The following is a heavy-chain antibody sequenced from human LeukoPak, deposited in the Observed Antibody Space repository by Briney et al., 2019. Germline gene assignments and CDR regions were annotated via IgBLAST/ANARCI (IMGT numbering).Heavy chain of an antibody. CDR3: ARVSMTTVTNPFDI. D-gene: IGHD4-17*01. CDR1: GRSFSGYY. V-gene: IGHV4-34*01. CDR2: INHSGST. Sequence: TSETLSLTCAVYGRSFSGYYWSWIRQPPGKGLEWIGEINHSGSTNYNPSLKSRVTISVDTSKNQFSLKLSSVTAADTAVYYCARVSMTTVTNPFDIWGQGTMVTVSS. J-gene: IGHJ3*02.